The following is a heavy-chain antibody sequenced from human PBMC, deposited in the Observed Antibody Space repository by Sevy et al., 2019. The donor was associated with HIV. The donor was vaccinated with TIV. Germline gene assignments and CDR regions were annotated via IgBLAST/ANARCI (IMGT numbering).Heavy chain of an antibody. Sequence: ASVKVSCKASGGTFSSYAISWVRQAPGQGLEWMGGIIPIFGTANYAQKFQGRVTITADESTSTAYMELSSLRSEDTAVYYCARSKLASYDILTGYYALDYWGQGTLVTVSS. CDR1: GGTFSSYA. V-gene: IGHV1-69*13. CDR2: IIPIFGTA. J-gene: IGHJ4*02. D-gene: IGHD3-9*01. CDR3: ARSKLASYDILTGYYALDY.